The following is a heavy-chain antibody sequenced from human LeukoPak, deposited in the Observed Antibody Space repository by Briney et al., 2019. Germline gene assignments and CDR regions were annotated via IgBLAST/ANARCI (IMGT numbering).Heavy chain of an antibody. CDR1: GYTFDTSS. CDR3: TRVRNSNNWWGAFDI. D-gene: IGHD1-1*01. CDR2: ISPNNGNT. V-gene: IGHV1-18*01. Sequence: ASVNVSCKAFGYTFDTSSISWVRQAPGQRLEWMGWISPNNGNTHYAQGVQDRVTMTTDTSRSTAYMELRSLRSDDTAVYYCTRVRNSNNWWGAFDIWGQGTMVTVSS. J-gene: IGHJ3*02.